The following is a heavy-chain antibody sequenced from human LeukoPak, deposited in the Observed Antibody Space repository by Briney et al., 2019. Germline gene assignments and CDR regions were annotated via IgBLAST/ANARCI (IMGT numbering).Heavy chain of an antibody. CDR1: GYTFTGYY. CDR3: ARWFGELFPYYFDY. CDR2: INPNSGGT. D-gene: IGHD3-10*01. V-gene: IGHV1-2*02. Sequence: ASVKVSCKASGYTFTGYYMHWVRQAPGQGLEWMGWINPNSGGTNYAQKFQGRVTMTRDTSISTACMELSRLRSDDTAVYYCARWFGELFPYYFDYWGQGTLVTVSS. J-gene: IGHJ4*02.